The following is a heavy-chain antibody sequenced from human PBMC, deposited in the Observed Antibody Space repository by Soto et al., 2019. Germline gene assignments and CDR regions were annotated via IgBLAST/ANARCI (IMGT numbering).Heavy chain of an antibody. CDR2: IYHRGST. D-gene: IGHD2-2*01. CDR3: AGLVPAAPYFDY. CDR1: GGSISSSNW. Sequence: SETLSLTCAVSGGSISSSNWWSWVRQPPGKGLEWIGEIYHRGSTNYNPSLKSRVTISVDKSKNQFSLKLSSVTAADTAVYYCAGLVPAAPYFDYWGQGTLVTVSS. J-gene: IGHJ4*02. V-gene: IGHV4-4*02.